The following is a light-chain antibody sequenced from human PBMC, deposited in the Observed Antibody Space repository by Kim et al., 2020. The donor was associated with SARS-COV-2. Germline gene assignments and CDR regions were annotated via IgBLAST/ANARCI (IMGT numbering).Light chain of an antibody. CDR2: GAS. CDR3: HQYGSLPRT. V-gene: IGKV3-20*01. Sequence: EIVLTQSPGTLSLSPGERATLSCRASQSGSSNFLAWYQQKPGQAPRLLVSGASSRATAIPDRFSGSGSGTDFTLTISRLEPEDFAVYYCHQYGSLPRTFGGGTKVDIK. CDR1: QSGSSNF. J-gene: IGKJ4*01.